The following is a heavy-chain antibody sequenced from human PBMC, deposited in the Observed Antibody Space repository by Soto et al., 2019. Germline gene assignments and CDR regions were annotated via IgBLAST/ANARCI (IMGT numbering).Heavy chain of an antibody. Sequence: QSGGALRLCCAASGXXXXXXXMSWVRQAPGKGLEWVSAISGRGGSTDYADSGKGRFTISRDNSKTTLYLQMNSLGAEHTAVYYCAKARVPPVSLAGTALDCDYWGRGTLVTGSS. CDR2: ISGRGGST. D-gene: IGHD6-19*01. J-gene: IGHJ4*02. V-gene: IGHV3-23*01. CDR3: AKARVPPVSLAGTALDCDY. CDR1: GXXXXXXX.